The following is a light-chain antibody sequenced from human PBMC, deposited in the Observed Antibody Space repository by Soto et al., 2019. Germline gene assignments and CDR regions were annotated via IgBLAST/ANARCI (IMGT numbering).Light chain of an antibody. V-gene: IGKV3-11*01. CDR3: QQRSNWLIT. Sequence: ENGFTRSPAPLSLSPWKRGTIFCRASQSVSSYSAWYQQKPGQAPRLLIYDASNRATGIPARFSGSGSGTYFTLTNSSLEPEDFAVYYCQQRSNWLITFGQGTRLEIK. J-gene: IGKJ5*01. CDR1: QSVSSY. CDR2: DAS.